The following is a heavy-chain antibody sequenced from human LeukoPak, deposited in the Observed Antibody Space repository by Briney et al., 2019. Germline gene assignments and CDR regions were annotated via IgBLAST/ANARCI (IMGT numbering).Heavy chain of an antibody. D-gene: IGHD3-22*01. CDR1: GFTFSSYA. CDR3: ARDQSPEYYYDSSGYWGVDY. CDR2: ISYDGSNK. V-gene: IGHV3-30-3*01. Sequence: GGSLRLSCAASGFTFSSYAMHWVRQAPGKGLEWVAVISYDGSNKYYADSVKGRFTISRDNSKNTLYLQMNSLRAEDTAVYYCARDQSPEYYYDSSGYWGVDYWGQGTLVTVSS. J-gene: IGHJ4*02.